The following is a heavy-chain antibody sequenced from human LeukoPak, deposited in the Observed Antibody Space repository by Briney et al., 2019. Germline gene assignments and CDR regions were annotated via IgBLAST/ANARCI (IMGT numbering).Heavy chain of an antibody. CDR1: GFTFDDYA. J-gene: IGHJ3*02. CDR2: ISWNSGSI. D-gene: IGHD3-3*01. Sequence: GGSLRLSCAASGFTFDDYAMHWVRQAPGKGLEWVSGISWNSGSIGYADSVKGRFTISRDNAKNSLYLQMNSLRAEDTALYYCAKDIVPTFDLTHDAFDIWGQGTMVTVSS. CDR3: AKDIVPTFDLTHDAFDI. V-gene: IGHV3-9*01.